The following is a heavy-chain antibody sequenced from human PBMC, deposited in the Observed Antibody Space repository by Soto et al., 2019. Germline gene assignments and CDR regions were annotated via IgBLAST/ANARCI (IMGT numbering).Heavy chain of an antibody. CDR3: ARDLDYYGSGHTPHYYYYGMDV. J-gene: IGHJ6*02. Sequence: VGSLRLSCAASGFTFSSYAMHWVRQAPGKGLEWVAVISYDGSNKYYADSVKGRFTISRDNSKNTLYLQMNSLRAEDTAVYYCARDLDYYGSGHTPHYYYYGMDVWGQGTTVTVSS. CDR1: GFTFSSYA. V-gene: IGHV3-30-3*01. D-gene: IGHD3-10*01. CDR2: ISYDGSNK.